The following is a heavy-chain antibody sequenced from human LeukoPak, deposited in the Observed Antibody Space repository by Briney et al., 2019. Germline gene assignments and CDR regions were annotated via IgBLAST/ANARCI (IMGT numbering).Heavy chain of an antibody. J-gene: IGHJ4*02. CDR2: ISTYNGNT. Sequence: ASVKVSCKSSGYTFTTYGITWVRQAPGQGLEWMGWISTYNGNTNYAQKLQGRVTMATDTSTSTAYMELRSLRSDDTAMYYCARDRMDTGTYFDYWGQGTLVTVSS. V-gene: IGHV1-18*01. CDR3: ARDRMDTGTYFDY. D-gene: IGHD5-18*01. CDR1: GYTFTTYG.